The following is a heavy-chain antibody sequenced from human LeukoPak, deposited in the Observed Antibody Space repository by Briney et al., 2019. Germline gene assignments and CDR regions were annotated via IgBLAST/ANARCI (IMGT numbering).Heavy chain of an antibody. D-gene: IGHD1-14*01. CDR3: VRDYREFDY. V-gene: IGHV1-2*02. CDR1: GYTFLGYY. CDR2: SNPNSGGT. Sequence: GASVKVSCKASGYTFLGYYIHWGRQAPGQGLEWLGWSNPNSGGTYSAQKFQGRVTMTRDTSISTAYMELSSLRYDDTAIYYCVRDYREFDYWGQGSLVTVSS. J-gene: IGHJ4*02.